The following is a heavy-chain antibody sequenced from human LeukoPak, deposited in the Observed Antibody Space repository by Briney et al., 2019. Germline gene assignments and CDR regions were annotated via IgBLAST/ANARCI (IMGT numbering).Heavy chain of an antibody. CDR3: ARGRCSSASCRYSFDY. CDR1: GYTFTGYY. CDR2: INPNSGGT. V-gene: IGHV1-2*06. Sequence: GASVKVSCKASGYTFTGYYMHWVRQAPGQGLEWMGRINPNSGGTNYAQKFQGRVTMTRDTSISTAYMELSRLRSDDTAVYYCARGRCSSASCRYSFDYWGQGTLVTVSS. J-gene: IGHJ4*02. D-gene: IGHD2-2*01.